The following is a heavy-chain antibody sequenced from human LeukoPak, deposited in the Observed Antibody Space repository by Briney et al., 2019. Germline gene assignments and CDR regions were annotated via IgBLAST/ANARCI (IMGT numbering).Heavy chain of an antibody. CDR3: ARTPTRLGYYFDY. CDR2: IWYDGSNK. V-gene: IGHV3-33*08. Sequence: GGSLRLSCAASGFTFSSYAMHWVRQAPGKGLEWVAVIWYDGSNKYYADSVKGRCTISRDNSKNTLYLQMNSLRAEDTAVYYCARTPTRLGYYFDYWGQGTLVTVSS. D-gene: IGHD2-15*01. J-gene: IGHJ4*02. CDR1: GFTFSSYA.